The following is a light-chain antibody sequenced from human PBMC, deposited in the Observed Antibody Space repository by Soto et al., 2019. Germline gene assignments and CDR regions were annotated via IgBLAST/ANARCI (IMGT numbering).Light chain of an antibody. CDR2: KAS. V-gene: IGKV1-5*03. CDR1: QSISSW. J-gene: IGKJ4*01. CDR3: QQYDSYST. Sequence: DIQMTQFPSTLSASVGDRVTITCRASQSISSWLAWYQQKPGRAPNLLIYKASSLASGVPSRFSGSGFGTEFTLTISSLQPDDIAIYYCQQYDSYSTFGGGTKVEIK.